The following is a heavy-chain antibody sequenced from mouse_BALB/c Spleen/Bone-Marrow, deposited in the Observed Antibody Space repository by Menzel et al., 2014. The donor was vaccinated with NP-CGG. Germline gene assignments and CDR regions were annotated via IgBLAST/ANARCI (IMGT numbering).Heavy chain of an antibody. V-gene: IGHV14-3*02. CDR1: GFNIKDTY. J-gene: IGHJ3*01. CDR3: AAYYYGSSCGFAY. Sequence: LVESGAELVKPGASVKLSCTASGFNIKDTYMHWVKQRPEQGLEWIGRIDPANGNTKYDPKFQGKATITADTSSNTAYLQLSSLTSEDTAVYYCAAYYYGSSCGFAYWGQGTLVTVSA. D-gene: IGHD1-1*01. CDR2: IDPANGNT.